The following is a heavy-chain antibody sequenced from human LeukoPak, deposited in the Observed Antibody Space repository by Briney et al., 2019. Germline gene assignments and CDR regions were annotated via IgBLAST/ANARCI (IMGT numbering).Heavy chain of an antibody. CDR2: IYYSGST. V-gene: IGHV4-59*01. CDR3: ARGDEYSSGWYAGAFDI. D-gene: IGHD6-19*01. Sequence: SETLSLTPTLSVGSISSYYWSCIRHPPGRGRECIGYIYYSGSTNYNPSLKSRVTISVDTSKNQFSLKLSSVTAADTAVYYCARGDEYSSGWYAGAFDIWGQGTMVTVSS. CDR1: VGSISSYY. J-gene: IGHJ3*02.